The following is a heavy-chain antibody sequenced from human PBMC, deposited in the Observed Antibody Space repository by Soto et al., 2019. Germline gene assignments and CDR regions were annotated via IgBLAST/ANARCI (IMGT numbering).Heavy chain of an antibody. V-gene: IGHV3-33*01. CDR3: ARDTNSGWYGGLDY. J-gene: IGHJ4*02. CDR1: GFTFSSFG. CDR2: IWYDGSNK. Sequence: QVQLVESGGGVVQPGRSLRLSCAASGFTFSSFGMHWVRQAPGKGLEWVAVIWYDGSNKYYADSVKGRFTISRDNSKNTLDLQMNSLRAEDTAVYYCARDTNSGWYGGLDYWGQGTLVTVSS. D-gene: IGHD6-19*01.